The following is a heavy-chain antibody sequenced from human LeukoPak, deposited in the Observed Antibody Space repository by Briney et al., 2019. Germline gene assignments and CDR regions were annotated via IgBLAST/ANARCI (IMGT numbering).Heavy chain of an antibody. V-gene: IGHV4-34*01. Sequence: SETLSLTCAVYGGSFSGYYWSWIRQPPGKGLEWIGEINHSGSTNYNPSLKSRVTISVDTSKNQFSLKLSSVTAADTAVYYCAGGTPLTRYWGQGTLVTVSS. CDR1: GGSFSGYY. CDR3: AGGTPLTRY. CDR2: INHSGST. J-gene: IGHJ4*02.